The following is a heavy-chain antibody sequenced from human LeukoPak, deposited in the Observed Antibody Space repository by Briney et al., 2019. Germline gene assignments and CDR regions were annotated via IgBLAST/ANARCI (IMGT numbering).Heavy chain of an antibody. CDR2: IKSKTDGGTT. CDR1: GFTFSNAW. D-gene: IGHD6-6*01. CDR3: TTDPPIEYSSSEWNFDY. J-gene: IGHJ4*02. Sequence: GGSLRLSCAASGFTFSNAWMSWVRQAPGKGLEWVGRIKSKTDGGTTDYAAPVKGRFTISRDDSKNTLYLQMNSLKTEDTAVYYCTTDPPIEYSSSEWNFDYWGQGTLVTVSS. V-gene: IGHV3-15*01.